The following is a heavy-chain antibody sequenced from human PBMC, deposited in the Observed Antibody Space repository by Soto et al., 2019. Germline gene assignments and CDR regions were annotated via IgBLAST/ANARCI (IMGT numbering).Heavy chain of an antibody. J-gene: IGHJ3*02. V-gene: IGHV2-5*02. CDR3: AHTSPPGYGDSISAFDI. CDR1: GFSLSSSGVG. CDR2: IYWDDDK. D-gene: IGHD4-17*01. Sequence: KESGPTLVRPTQTLTLTCTFSGFSLSSSGVGVGWIRQPPGKALEWLALIYWDDDKCYSPSLKSRLTITKDTSINQVVLIMTNMDPVDTGTYYCAHTSPPGYGDSISAFDIWGQGTVVTVS.